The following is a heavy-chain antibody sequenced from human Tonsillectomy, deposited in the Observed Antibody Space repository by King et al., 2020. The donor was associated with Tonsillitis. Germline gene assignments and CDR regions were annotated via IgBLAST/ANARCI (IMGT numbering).Heavy chain of an antibody. V-gene: IGHV1-69*01. CDR2: IIPVFGTA. CDR1: GGTFSSYG. CDR3: AREGYDILTGYYRNFFDY. D-gene: IGHD3-9*01. J-gene: IGHJ4*02. Sequence: QVQLVESGAELKKPGSSVKVSCKASGGTFSSYGIHWVRQDPGQGLEWLGGIIPVFGTANYAQKFQGRVTITADESTSTVYMELRSLRSEDTAVYYCAREGYDILTGYYRNFFDYWGQGTLVTVSS.